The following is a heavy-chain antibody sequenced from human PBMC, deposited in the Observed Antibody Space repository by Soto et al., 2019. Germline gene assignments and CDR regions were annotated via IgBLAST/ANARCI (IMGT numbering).Heavy chain of an antibody. J-gene: IGHJ2*01. V-gene: IGHV4-4*07. CDR2: LNIAGTI. CDR3: ARDRGEYTSSWFWYFSH. Sequence: SETLSLTCSVSGASISSFNWNWVRQPAGKGPEWVGRLNIAGTINYNPSLKRRITMSMDTSKNQISLHLRSVTAADTAIYYCARDRGEYTSSWFWYFSHWGHGTLVT. CDR1: GASISSFN. D-gene: IGHD6-13*01.